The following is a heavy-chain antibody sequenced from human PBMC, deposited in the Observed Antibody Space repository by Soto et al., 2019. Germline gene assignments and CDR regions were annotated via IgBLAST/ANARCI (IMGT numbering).Heavy chain of an antibody. J-gene: IGHJ5*02. D-gene: IGHD3-10*01. CDR3: ARGRGITMVRGVIIRTPWFDP. Sequence: PSETLSLTCTVSGGSISSSTYYWGWMRQPPGKGLEWIASFFIGGNTYYNPSLKSRVTISVDTSKNQFSLKLSSVTAADTAVYYCARGRGITMVRGVIIRTPWFDPWGQGTLVTVSS. CDR2: FFIGGNT. V-gene: IGHV4-39*01. CDR1: GGSISSSTYY.